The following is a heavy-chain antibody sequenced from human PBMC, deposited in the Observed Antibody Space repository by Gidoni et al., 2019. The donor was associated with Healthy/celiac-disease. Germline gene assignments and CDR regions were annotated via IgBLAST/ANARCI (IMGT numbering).Heavy chain of an antibody. D-gene: IGHD1-26*01. J-gene: IGHJ4*02. CDR2: INHSGST. CDR3: ARGEEWELPFDY. Sequence: QVQLQQWGAGLLKPSETLSLTCAVYGGSFSGYYWSWIRQPPGKGLEWIGEINHSGSTNYNPSLKSRVTISVDTSKNQFSLKLSSVTAADTAVYYWARGEEWELPFDYWGQGTLVTVSS. V-gene: IGHV4-34*01. CDR1: GGSFSGYY.